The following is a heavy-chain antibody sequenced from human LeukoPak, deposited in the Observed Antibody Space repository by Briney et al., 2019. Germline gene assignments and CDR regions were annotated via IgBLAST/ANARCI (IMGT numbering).Heavy chain of an antibody. Sequence: SETLSLTRTVSGGSISSYYWSWIRQPPGKGLEWIGYIYYSGSTNYNPSLKSRVTISVDTSKNQFSLKLSSVTAADTAVYYCARGFWYFDLWGRGILVTVSS. CDR1: GGSISSYY. CDR3: ARGFWYFDL. CDR2: IYYSGST. V-gene: IGHV4-59*01. J-gene: IGHJ2*01.